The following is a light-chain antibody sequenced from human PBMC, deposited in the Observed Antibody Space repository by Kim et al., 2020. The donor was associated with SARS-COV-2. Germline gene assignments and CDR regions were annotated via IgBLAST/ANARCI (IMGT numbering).Light chain of an antibody. J-gene: IGKJ2*01. CDR2: GAS. CDR3: QQYNNWPYT. V-gene: IGKV3-15*01. CDR1: QSVSSN. Sequence: SVSPGERATLYCRASQSVSSNLAWYQQKPGQAPRLLIYGASTRATGIPARFSGSGSGTEFTLTISSLQSEDFAVYYCQQYNNWPYTFGQGTKLEI.